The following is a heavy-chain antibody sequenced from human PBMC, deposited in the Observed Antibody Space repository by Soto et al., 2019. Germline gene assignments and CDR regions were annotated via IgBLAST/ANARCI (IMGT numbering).Heavy chain of an antibody. Sequence: EVQLVESGGGLVQPGGSLRLSCAASGFTFSSYAMHWVRQAPGKGLEYVSAISSNGGSTYYANSVKGRFTISRDNSKNTLYLQMGSLRAEDMAVYDGARGVVVVTATYGMDVWGQGTTVTVSS. D-gene: IGHD2-15*01. CDR3: ARGVVVVTATYGMDV. CDR2: ISSNGGST. CDR1: GFTFSSYA. J-gene: IGHJ6*02. V-gene: IGHV3-64*01.